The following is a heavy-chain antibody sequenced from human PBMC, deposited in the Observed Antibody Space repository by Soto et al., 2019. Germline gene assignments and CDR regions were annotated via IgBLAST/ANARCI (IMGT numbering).Heavy chain of an antibody. J-gene: IGHJ4*02. CDR2: IYYSGST. CDR3: ARDGLPGVTTGGSCYRSFDY. V-gene: IGHV4-30-4*01. CDR1: GGSISSGDYY. Sequence: PSETLSLTCTVSGGSISSGDYYWSWIRQPPGKGLEWIGYIYYSGSTYYNPSLKSRVTISVDTSKNQFSLKLSSVTAADTAVYYCARDGLPGVTTGGSCYRSFDYWGQGTLVTVSS. D-gene: IGHD2-15*01.